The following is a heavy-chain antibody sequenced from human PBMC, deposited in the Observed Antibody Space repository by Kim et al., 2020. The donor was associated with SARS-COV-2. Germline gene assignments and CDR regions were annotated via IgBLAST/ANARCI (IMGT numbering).Heavy chain of an antibody. CDR3: ARGRYKDY. D-gene: IGHD5-18*01. Sequence: SETLSLTCGVKGDSFSGFYCSWIRQPPGRGLEWIGETQPSGSANYNPSLKSRVTISSDTSKTHFFLNSTSVTAADTAVYYCARGRYKDYWGQGTLFAVSS. CDR1: GDSFSGFY. J-gene: IGHJ4*02. CDR2: TQPSGSA. V-gene: IGHV4-34*01.